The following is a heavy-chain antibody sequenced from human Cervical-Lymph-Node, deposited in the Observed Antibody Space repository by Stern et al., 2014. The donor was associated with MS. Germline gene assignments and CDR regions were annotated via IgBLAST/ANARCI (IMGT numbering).Heavy chain of an antibody. Sequence: DQLVESGSELKKPGASLKVSCEASGYTFTSFAINWVRQAPGQGLEWMGWITSNTGNPTYAQGFPGRFVFSLDTSVSTAYLQISSLKAEDTAVYYCARDPHDYGDRFDYWGQGTLVTVYS. CDR2: ITSNTGNP. CDR1: GYTFTSFA. D-gene: IGHD4-17*01. CDR3: ARDPHDYGDRFDY. V-gene: IGHV7-4-1*02. J-gene: IGHJ4*02.